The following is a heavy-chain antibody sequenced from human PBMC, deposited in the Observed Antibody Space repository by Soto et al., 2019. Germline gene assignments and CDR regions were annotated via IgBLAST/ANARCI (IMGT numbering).Heavy chain of an antibody. CDR3: AKAKEFLSN. CDR1: GFTFISYG. J-gene: IGHJ4*02. D-gene: IGHD3-3*02. V-gene: IGHV3-30*18. Sequence: PGGSLRLSCAASGFTFISYGMHWVLQAPGKGLEWVAVISYDGSNKYYADSVKGRFTISRDNSKNTLYLQMNSLRAEDTAGYYCAKAKEFLSNWGQGTLVTVSS. CDR2: ISYDGSNK.